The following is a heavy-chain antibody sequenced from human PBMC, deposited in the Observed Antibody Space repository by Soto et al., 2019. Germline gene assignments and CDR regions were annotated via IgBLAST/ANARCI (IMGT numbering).Heavy chain of an antibody. D-gene: IGHD6-19*01. Sequence: PSETLSLTCAVYGGSFSGYYWTWIRQPPGTGLEWIGEINHSGSTNYKPSLKSRVTISVDTPKNQFSLKLSSVTAADTAVYYCGKGQGLEYDVFDFWGKGTMVPVSS. V-gene: IGHV4-34*01. J-gene: IGHJ3*01. CDR1: GGSFSGYY. CDR2: INHSGST. CDR3: GKGQGLEYDVFDF.